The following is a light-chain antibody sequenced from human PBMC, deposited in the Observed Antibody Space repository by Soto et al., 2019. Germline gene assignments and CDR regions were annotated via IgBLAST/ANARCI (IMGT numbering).Light chain of an antibody. CDR1: SSDVGGYDY. Sequence: LTQPASVSGSPGQSIAISCTGTSSDVGGYDYVSWYQQHPGKAPKLMIYDVSNRPSGVSSRFSGSKSGNTASLTISGLQAEDEADYYCNSYTSSRTYVFGTGTKVTVL. CDR3: NSYTSSRTYV. CDR2: DVS. J-gene: IGLJ1*01. V-gene: IGLV2-14*01.